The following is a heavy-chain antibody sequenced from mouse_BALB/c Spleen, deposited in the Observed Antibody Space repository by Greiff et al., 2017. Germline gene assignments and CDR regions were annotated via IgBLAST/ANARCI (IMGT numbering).Heavy chain of an antibody. CDR2: ISYDGSN. Sequence: EVQLQESGPGLVKPSQSLSLTCSVTGYSITSGYYWNWIRQFPGNKLEWMGYISYDGSNNYNPSLKNRISITRDTSKNQFFLKLNSVTTEDTATYYCAREVPYGYDAMDYWGQGTSVTVSS. CDR1: GYSITSGYY. V-gene: IGHV3-6*02. J-gene: IGHJ4*01. CDR3: AREVPYGYDAMDY. D-gene: IGHD1-1*02.